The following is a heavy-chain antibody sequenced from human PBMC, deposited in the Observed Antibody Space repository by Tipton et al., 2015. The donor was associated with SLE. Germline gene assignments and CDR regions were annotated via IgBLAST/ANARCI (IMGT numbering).Heavy chain of an antibody. V-gene: IGHV4-59*03. D-gene: IGHD3/OR15-3a*01. J-gene: IGHJ4*02. CDR3: AMDREGFDY. CDR2: VYYRGST. CDR1: GGSISSHY. Sequence: TLSLTCTVSGGSISSHYWSWIRQSPGKGLEWIGYVYYRGSTDYNPSLKSRVTISVDTSKNQFSLNLSSVTAADTAVYYCAMDREGFDYWGQGTLVTVSS.